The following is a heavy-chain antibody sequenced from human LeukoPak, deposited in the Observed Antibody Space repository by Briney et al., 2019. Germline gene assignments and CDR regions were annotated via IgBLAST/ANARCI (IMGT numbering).Heavy chain of an antibody. Sequence: GGSLRLSCAASGFTFSTFSMSWVRQAPGKGLEWVSVIYSGGSTYYADSVKGRFTISRDNSKNTLYLQMNSLRAEDTAVYYCARLGPYYFDYWAQGTLVTVSS. J-gene: IGHJ4*02. CDR3: ARLGPYYFDY. CDR2: IYSGGST. V-gene: IGHV3-53*01. CDR1: GFTFSTFS. D-gene: IGHD7-27*01.